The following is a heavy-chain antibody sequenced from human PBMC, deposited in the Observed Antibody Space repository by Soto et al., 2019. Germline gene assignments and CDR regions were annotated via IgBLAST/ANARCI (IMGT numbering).Heavy chain of an antibody. Sequence: PSETLSLTCAVYGGSFSGYYWSWIRQPPGKGLEWIGEINHSGSTNYNPSLKSRVTISVDTSKNQFSLKLSSVTAADTAVYYCARATVTPRSRENWFDPWGQGTLDTVSS. CDR1: GGSFSGYY. CDR3: ARATVTPRSRENWFDP. CDR2: INHSGST. D-gene: IGHD4-17*01. V-gene: IGHV4-34*01. J-gene: IGHJ5*02.